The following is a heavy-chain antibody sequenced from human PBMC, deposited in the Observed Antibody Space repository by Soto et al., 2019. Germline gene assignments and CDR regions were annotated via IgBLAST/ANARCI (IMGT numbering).Heavy chain of an antibody. Sequence: QVQLQESGPGLVKPSETLSLTCTVSGGSISSYYWSWIRQPPGKGLEWIGYIYYSGSTNYNPSLKSRVTISVDTSKNQFSLKLSSVTAADTAVYYCARHAGGRFWSGYGPLEGDYWFDPWGQGTLVTVSS. D-gene: IGHD3-3*01. J-gene: IGHJ5*02. CDR3: ARHAGGRFWSGYGPLEGDYWFDP. CDR1: GGSISSYY. V-gene: IGHV4-59*08. CDR2: IYYSGST.